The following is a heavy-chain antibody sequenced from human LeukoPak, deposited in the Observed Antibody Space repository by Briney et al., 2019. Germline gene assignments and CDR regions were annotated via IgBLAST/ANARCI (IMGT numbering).Heavy chain of an antibody. D-gene: IGHD5-18*01. Sequence: SVKVSCKASGGTFISYAISWVRQAPGQGLEWMGGIIPIFGTANYAQKFQDRVTITADESTSTAYMELSSLRSEDTAVYYCARGNTAMVTPDYWGQGTLVTVSS. CDR1: GGTFISYA. CDR2: IIPIFGTA. CDR3: ARGNTAMVTPDY. J-gene: IGHJ4*02. V-gene: IGHV1-69*13.